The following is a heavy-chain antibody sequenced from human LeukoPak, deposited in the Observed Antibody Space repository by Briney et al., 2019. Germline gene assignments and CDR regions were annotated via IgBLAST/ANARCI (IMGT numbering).Heavy chain of an antibody. J-gene: IGHJ4*02. CDR1: GFMFSSYS. V-gene: IGHV3-48*04. CDR2: IGGGSSTI. Sequence: GGSLRLSCAASGFMFSSYSMSWVRQAPGKGLECVSFIGGGSSTIYHADSVKGRFTISRGNAKNSLYLQMNSLRAEDTAVYYCARLRSGWHFGYWGQGTLVTVSS. D-gene: IGHD3-3*01. CDR3: ARLRSGWHFGY.